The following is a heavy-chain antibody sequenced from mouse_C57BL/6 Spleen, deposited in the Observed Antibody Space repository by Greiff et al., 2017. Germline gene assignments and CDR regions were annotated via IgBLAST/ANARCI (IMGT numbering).Heavy chain of an antibody. Sequence: QVQLQQPGAELVMPGASVKLSCKASGYTFTSYWMHWVKQRPGQGLEWIGEIDPSDSYTNYNQKFKGKSTLTVDKSSSTAYMPLSSLTSEDSAVYYCARGDSNYVAFAMDYWGQGTSVTVSS. J-gene: IGHJ4*01. CDR1: GYTFTSYW. V-gene: IGHV1-69*01. CDR2: IDPSDSYT. D-gene: IGHD2-5*01. CDR3: ARGDSNYVAFAMDY.